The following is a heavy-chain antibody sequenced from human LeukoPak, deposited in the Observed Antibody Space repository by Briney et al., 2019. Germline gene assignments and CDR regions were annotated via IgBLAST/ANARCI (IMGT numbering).Heavy chain of an antibody. CDR3: SRNVIYYDSSGYPGPYYFYH. CDR2: IYPGDSET. CDR1: GYSFPNYW. Sequence: GESLKISCKGSGYSFPNYWIGWVRQMPGKGLEWMGLIYPGDSETRYSPPFQGQVTISADKSISTAYLQWSNLKASDTAKYYWSRNVIYYDSSGYPGPYYFYHRGQGSLVTGSP. V-gene: IGHV5-51*01. J-gene: IGHJ4*02. D-gene: IGHD3-22*01.